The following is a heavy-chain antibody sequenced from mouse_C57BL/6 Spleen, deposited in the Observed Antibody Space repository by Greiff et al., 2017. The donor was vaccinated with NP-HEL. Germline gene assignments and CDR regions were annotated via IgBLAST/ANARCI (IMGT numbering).Heavy chain of an antibody. CDR1: GYTFTSYW. Sequence: VQLQQPGAELVRPGSSVKLSCKASGYTFTSYWMHWVKQRPIQGLEWIGNIDPSDSETHYNQKFKDKATLTVDKSSSTAYMPLSSLTSEDSAVYYCARRATVADFDYWGQGTTLTVSS. D-gene: IGHD1-1*01. V-gene: IGHV1-52*01. J-gene: IGHJ2*01. CDR2: IDPSDSET. CDR3: ARRATVADFDY.